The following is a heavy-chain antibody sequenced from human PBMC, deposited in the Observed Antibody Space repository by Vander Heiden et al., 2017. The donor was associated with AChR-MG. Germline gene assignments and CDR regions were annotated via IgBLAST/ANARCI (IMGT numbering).Heavy chain of an antibody. Sequence: QVQLQESGPGLVKPSETLSLTCPVSGSSISSGYYWGWIRQPPGKGLEWIGSIYHSGSTYYNPSLKSRVTISVDTSKNQFSLKLSSVTAADTAVYYCARYLDGMDVWGQGTTVTVSS. CDR3: ARYLDGMDV. J-gene: IGHJ6*02. V-gene: IGHV4-38-2*01. CDR2: IYHSGST. CDR1: GSSISSGYY.